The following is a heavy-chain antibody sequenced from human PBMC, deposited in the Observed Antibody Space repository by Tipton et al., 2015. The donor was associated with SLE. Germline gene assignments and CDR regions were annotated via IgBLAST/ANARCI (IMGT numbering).Heavy chain of an antibody. CDR1: GGSISSGSYY. J-gene: IGHJ3*02. D-gene: IGHD3-10*01. CDR2: IYTSGST. V-gene: IGHV4-61*09. CDR3: ARDRGDADAFDI. Sequence: TLSLTCTVSGGSISSGSYYWSWIRQPAGKGLGWIWHIYTSGSTNYNPSLKSRVTMSVDTSKNQFSLKLSPVTAADTAVYYCARDRGDADAFDIWGQGTMVTVSS.